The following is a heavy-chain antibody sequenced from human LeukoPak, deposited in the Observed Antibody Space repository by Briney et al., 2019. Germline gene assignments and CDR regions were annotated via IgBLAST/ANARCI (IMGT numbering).Heavy chain of an antibody. CDR3: AELGITMIGGV. CDR2: ISSSSSYI. V-gene: IGHV3-21*01. CDR1: GYTFSSYA. Sequence: GGSLRLSCAASGYTFSSYAMSWVRQAPGKGLEWVSSISSSSSYIYYADSVKGRFTISRDNAKNSLYLQMNSLRAEDTAVYYCAELGITMIGGVWGKGTTVTISS. D-gene: IGHD3-10*02. J-gene: IGHJ6*04.